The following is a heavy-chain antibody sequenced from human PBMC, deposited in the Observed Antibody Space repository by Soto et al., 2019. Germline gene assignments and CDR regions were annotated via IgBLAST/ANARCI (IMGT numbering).Heavy chain of an antibody. CDR2: IGYDGSNK. J-gene: IGHJ5*02. Sequence: QVQLVESGGGVVQPGMSLRLSCAASGFIFNEYGMHWVRQAPGQGLEWVGVIGYDGSNKYYADSVKGRFTITRDNSKNSMALQMNKLGAEDTAVYYCAGWGCSCTNGNLYQRRYDLWGQGTLVPVSS. V-gene: IGHV3-33*03. CDR3: AGWGCSCTNGNLYQRRYDL. D-gene: IGHD2-2*01. CDR1: GFIFNEYG.